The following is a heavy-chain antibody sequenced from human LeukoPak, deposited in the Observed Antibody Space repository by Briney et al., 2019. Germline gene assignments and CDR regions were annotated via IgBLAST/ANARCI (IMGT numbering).Heavy chain of an antibody. D-gene: IGHD1-26*01. CDR3: ARAAYSGSYHSDY. V-gene: IGHV4-61*01. CDR1: GGSVNSGSYY. CDR2: IYYSGST. J-gene: IGHJ4*02. Sequence: PSETLSLTCTVSGGSVNSGSYYWNWIRQPPGKGLEWIGYIYYSGSTNYNPSLKSRVIISVDTSKNQFSLKLSSVTAADTAVYYCARAAYSGSYHSDYWGQGTLVTVSS.